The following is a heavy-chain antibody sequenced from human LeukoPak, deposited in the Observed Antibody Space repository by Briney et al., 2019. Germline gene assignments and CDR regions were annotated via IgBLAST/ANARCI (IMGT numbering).Heavy chain of an antibody. CDR2: ISSNGGST. J-gene: IGHJ4*02. Sequence: PGESLGLSCAASGFTFSSFAMRWVRPAPGKGLEYVSAISSNGGSTYYANSVNGRFTNSRDNSKNTLYLQMGSLRAEDMAVYYCARDRGAGYSSAWYYIDYWGQGTLVTVSS. CDR1: GFTFSSFA. D-gene: IGHD6-19*01. V-gene: IGHV3-64*01. CDR3: ARDRGAGYSSAWYYIDY.